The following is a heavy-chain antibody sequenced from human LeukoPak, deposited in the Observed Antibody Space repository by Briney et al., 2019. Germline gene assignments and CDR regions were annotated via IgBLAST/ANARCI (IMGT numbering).Heavy chain of an antibody. J-gene: IGHJ4*02. CDR1: GFTFRSYW. Sequence: PGGSLRLSCAASGFTFRSYWMSWVRQVPGKGLQWVANIKEDGSKTYYVDSVKGRFTISRDNAKNSLCPEMNSLRADDTAVYYCARDYANIVDYWGQGTLVTVSS. V-gene: IGHV3-7*03. CDR3: ARDYANIVDY. D-gene: IGHD3-16*01. CDR2: IKEDGSKT.